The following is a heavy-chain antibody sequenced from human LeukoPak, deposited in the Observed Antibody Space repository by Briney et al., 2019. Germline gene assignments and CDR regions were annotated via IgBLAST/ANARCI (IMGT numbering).Heavy chain of an antibody. V-gene: IGHV3-7*01. CDR3: AGDGSRYTRFFDY. D-gene: IGHD5-18*01. CDR2: IKQDGSEK. Sequence: SGGSLRLSCAASGFTFSSYWMSWVRQAPGKGLEWVANIKQDGSEKNYVDSVKGRFTISRDNAKNSLYLQTNSLRAEDTAVYYCAGDGSRYTRFFDYWGQGTLVTVSS. CDR1: GFTFSSYW. J-gene: IGHJ4*01.